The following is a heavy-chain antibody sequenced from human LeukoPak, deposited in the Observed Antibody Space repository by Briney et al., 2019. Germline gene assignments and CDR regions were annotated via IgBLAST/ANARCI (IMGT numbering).Heavy chain of an antibody. V-gene: IGHV4-59*01. J-gene: IGHJ4*02. Sequence: PSETLSLTCSVSGGSIKSYYWTWIRQPPGKGLEWIGYIHYSGSTDSNPSLMGRVTISLDTSKSQFSLELRSVTEADTAVYYCVRDQSEFDSWGQGTVVTVSS. CDR2: IHYSGST. CDR3: VRDQSEFDS. CDR1: GGSIKSYY.